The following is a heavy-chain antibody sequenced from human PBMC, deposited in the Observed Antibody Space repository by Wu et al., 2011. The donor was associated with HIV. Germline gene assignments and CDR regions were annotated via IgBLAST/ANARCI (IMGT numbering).Heavy chain of an antibody. CDR3: ARAWKQQLVKFVNYYYAMDV. CDR1: GGTFSSYA. V-gene: IGHV1-69*01. Sequence: QVQLVQSGAEVKKPGSSVKVSCKASGGTFSSYAISWVRQAPGQGLEWMGGIIPIFGTSNYAQKFQGRLTITTDESTTTAYMELSSLRSEDTAVYYCARAWKQQLVKFVNYYYAMDVVGTEGTDGHRLL. CDR2: IIPIFGTS. D-gene: IGHD6-13*01. J-gene: IGHJ6*01.